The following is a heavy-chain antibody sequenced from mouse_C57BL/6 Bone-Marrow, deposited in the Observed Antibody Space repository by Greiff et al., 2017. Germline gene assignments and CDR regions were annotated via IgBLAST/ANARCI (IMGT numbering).Heavy chain of an antibody. V-gene: IGHV1-80*01. D-gene: IGHD1-1*01. Sequence: VQGVESGAELVKPGASVKISCKASGYAFSSYWMNWVKQRPGKGLEWIGQIYPGDGDTNYNGKFKGKATLTADKSSSTAYMQLSSLTSEDSAVYFCARKLQAWFAYWGQGTLVTVSA. CDR2: IYPGDGDT. CDR3: ARKLQAWFAY. J-gene: IGHJ3*01. CDR1: GYAFSSYW.